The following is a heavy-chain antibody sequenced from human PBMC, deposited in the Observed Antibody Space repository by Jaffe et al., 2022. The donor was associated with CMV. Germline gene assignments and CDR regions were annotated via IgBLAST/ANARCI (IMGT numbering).Heavy chain of an antibody. V-gene: IGHV3-21*01. CDR3: ARFGGGSYSQMLFDY. Sequence: EVQLVESGGGLVKPGGSLRLSCAASGFTFSSYSMNWVRQAPGKGLEWVSSISSSSSYIYYADSVKGRFTISRDNAKNSLYLQMNSLRAEDTAVYYCARFGGGSYSQMLFDYWGQGTLVTVSS. D-gene: IGHD1-26*01. J-gene: IGHJ4*02. CDR1: GFTFSSYS. CDR2: ISSSSSYI.